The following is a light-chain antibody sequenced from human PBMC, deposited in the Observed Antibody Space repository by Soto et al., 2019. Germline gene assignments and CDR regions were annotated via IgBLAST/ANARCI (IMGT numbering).Light chain of an antibody. CDR3: QKYNSAPFT. Sequence: DIQMTQSPASLSASVGDRVTITCRASQGIFDYVAWYQQKPGKVPKLLVFGASTLQSGVTSRFIGSGSGTDFTLTIISLQPDDVYTCYCQKYNSAPFTFGHGTKVDLK. CDR1: QGIFDY. J-gene: IGKJ3*01. CDR2: GAS. V-gene: IGKV1-27*01.